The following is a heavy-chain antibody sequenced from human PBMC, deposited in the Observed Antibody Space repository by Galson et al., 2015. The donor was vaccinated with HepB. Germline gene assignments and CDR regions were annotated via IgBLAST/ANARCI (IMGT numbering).Heavy chain of an antibody. V-gene: IGHV1-69*13. CDR3: ARYCSSTSCYASGRGSFDY. CDR1: GGTFSSYA. D-gene: IGHD2-2*01. J-gene: IGHJ4*02. Sequence: SVKVSCKASGGTFSSYAISWVRQAPGQGLEWMGGIIPIFGTANYAQKFQGRVTITADESTSTAYMELSSLRSEDTAVYYCARYCSSTSCYASGRGSFDYWGQGTLVTVSS. CDR2: IIPIFGTA.